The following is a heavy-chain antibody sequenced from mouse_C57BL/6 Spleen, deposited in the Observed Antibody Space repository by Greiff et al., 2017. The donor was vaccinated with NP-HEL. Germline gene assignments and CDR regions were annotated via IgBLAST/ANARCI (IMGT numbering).Heavy chain of an antibody. CDR1: GFTFSDFY. V-gene: IGHV7-1*01. D-gene: IGHD2-4*01. Sequence: EVKVVESGGGLVQSGRSLRLSCATSGFTFSDFYMEWVRQAPGKGLEWIAASRNKANDYTTEYSASVKGRFIVSRDTSQNILYLQMHALRAEDTAIYYCTRAYDYDGTVWGQGTLVTVSA. CDR3: TRAYDYDGTV. J-gene: IGHJ3*01. CDR2: SRNKANDYTT.